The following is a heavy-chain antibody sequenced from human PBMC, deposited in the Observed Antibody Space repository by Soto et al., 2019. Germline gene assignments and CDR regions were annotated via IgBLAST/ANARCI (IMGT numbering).Heavy chain of an antibody. CDR1: GFTFSSYS. V-gene: IGHV3-21*01. J-gene: IGHJ4*02. CDR2: ISSSSSYI. D-gene: IGHD5-18*01. CDR3: AGLYSYGSTDFDY. Sequence: GGSLRLSCAASGFTFSSYSMNWVRQAPGKGLEWVSSISSSSSYIYYADSVKGRFTISRDNAKNSLYLQMNSLRAEDTAVYYCAGLYSYGSTDFDYWGQGTLVTVSS.